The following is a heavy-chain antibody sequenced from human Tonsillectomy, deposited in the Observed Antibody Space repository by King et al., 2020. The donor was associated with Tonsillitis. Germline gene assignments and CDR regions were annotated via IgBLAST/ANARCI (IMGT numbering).Heavy chain of an antibody. CDR2: ISSSSSYT. D-gene: IGHD6-19*01. Sequence: VQLVESGGGLVQPGGSLRLSCAASGFTFSDFYMTWIRQAPGKGLEWVSYISSSSSYTNYADSVKGRFTITRDNAKNSLSLQMNSLRAEDTAIYYCARPLFADQWLVPFDSWGQGTLVTVSS. J-gene: IGHJ4*02. CDR1: GFTFSDFY. CDR3: ARPLFADQWLVPFDS. V-gene: IGHV3-11*06.